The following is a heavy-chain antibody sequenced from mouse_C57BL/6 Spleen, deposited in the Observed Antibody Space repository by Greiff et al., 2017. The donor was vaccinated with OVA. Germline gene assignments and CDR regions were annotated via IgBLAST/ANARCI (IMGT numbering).Heavy chain of an antibody. CDR2: IHPNSGST. CDR3: ARGRDSSGYFAY. D-gene: IGHD3-2*02. Sequence: VQLQQPGAELVKPGASVKLSCKASGYTFTSYWMHWVKQRPGQGLEWIGMIHPNSGSTNYNEKFKSKATLTVDKSSSTAYMQLSSLTSEDSAVYYCARGRDSSGYFAYWGQGTLVTVSA. CDR1: GYTFTSYW. J-gene: IGHJ3*01. V-gene: IGHV1-64*01.